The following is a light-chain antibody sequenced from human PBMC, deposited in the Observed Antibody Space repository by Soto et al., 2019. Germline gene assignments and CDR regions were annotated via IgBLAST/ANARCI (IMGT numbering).Light chain of an antibody. Sequence: QSALTQPPSASGSPGQSVAISCTGTSSDVGAYNYVSWYQQHPGKAPKLMIYEVNKRPSGVPDRFSGSKSGNTASLTVSGLQAEDEADYYCSSYAGSNVFGTGTKLTVL. V-gene: IGLV2-8*01. J-gene: IGLJ1*01. CDR2: EVN. CDR3: SSYAGSNV. CDR1: SSDVGAYNY.